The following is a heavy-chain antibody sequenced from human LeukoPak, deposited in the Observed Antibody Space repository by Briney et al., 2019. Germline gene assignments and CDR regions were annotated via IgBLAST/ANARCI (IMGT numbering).Heavy chain of an antibody. CDR2: ISGYNGNT. CDR1: GYTFTSYG. V-gene: IGHV1-18*01. CDR3: ASICSSTSCFDY. J-gene: IGHJ4*02. D-gene: IGHD2-2*01. Sequence: ASPKVSSKASGYTFTSYGISCVRRAPGLGLEWMGWISGYNGNTNHAQTLQGRVTMTKYTSTSTAYMELRSLRSDDTAVYYCASICSSTSCFDYWGQRTLVTVSS.